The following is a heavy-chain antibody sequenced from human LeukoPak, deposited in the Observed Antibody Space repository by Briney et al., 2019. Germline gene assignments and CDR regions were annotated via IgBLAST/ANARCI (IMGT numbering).Heavy chain of an antibody. J-gene: IGHJ4*02. CDR2: IEYDGTNK. V-gene: IGHV3-30*02. Sequence: GGSLRPSCVASGFTFSNFGMHWVRQAPGKGLEWLAFIEYDGTNKYYVDSVKGRFTISRDNSKNTLYLQVSSLRAEDTAVYYCAKGSTWIKLEGYFDYWGQGILVTVSS. CDR1: GFTFSNFG. CDR3: AKGSTWIKLEGYFDY. D-gene: IGHD2-2*03.